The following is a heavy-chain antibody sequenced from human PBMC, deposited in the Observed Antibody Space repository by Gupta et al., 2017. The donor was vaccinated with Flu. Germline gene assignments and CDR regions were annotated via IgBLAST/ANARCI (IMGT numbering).Heavy chain of an antibody. CDR1: GFTFDPYA. Sequence: DVQLVESGGGLVQPGRSLRLSCAASGFTFDPYAMPWVRPAPGMGMEWVTGISWKSGSIGYADSMKDQFTIARDNAQNSLYLQTNSLQAEHPALYYCAKQGNGKYYDSSGSKPNRYYDFDYWGQGTLVTVSS. J-gene: IGHJ4*02. V-gene: IGHV3-9*01. D-gene: IGHD3-22*01. CDR2: ISWKSGSI. CDR3: AKQGNGKYYDSSGSKPNRYYDFDY.